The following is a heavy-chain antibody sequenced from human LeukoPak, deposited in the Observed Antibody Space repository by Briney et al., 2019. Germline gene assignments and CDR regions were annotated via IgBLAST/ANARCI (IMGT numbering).Heavy chain of an antibody. J-gene: IGHJ4*02. V-gene: IGHV3-7*01. CDR1: GFTFSSYW. CDR2: IKEDGSEK. Sequence: PGGSLRLSCAASGFTFSSYWMTWVRQAPGKGLEWVANIKEDGSEKYYVDSVKGRFTISRDNAKNSLYLQMNSLRVEDTATYYCGRDFPDYWGQGILVTVSS. CDR3: GRDFPDY.